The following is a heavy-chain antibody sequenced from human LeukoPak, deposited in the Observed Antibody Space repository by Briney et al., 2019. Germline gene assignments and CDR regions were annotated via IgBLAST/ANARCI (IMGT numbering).Heavy chain of an antibody. V-gene: IGHV3-23*01. Sequence: GGSLRLSCAASGLTFSSYAMSWVRQAPGKGLEWVSSISGTGGRTDYADSVKGRFTISRDNAKNSLSLQLNSLRDEDTAVYFCAKVIRGGFGMDVWGQGTTVTVSS. J-gene: IGHJ6*02. CDR1: GLTFSSYA. CDR2: ISGTGGRT. CDR3: AKVIRGGFGMDV. D-gene: IGHD3-10*01.